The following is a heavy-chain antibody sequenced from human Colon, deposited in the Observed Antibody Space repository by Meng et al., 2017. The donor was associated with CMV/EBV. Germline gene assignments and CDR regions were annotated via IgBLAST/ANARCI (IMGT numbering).Heavy chain of an antibody. V-gene: IGHV3-30*02. CDR3: ATGDSYYYNY. Sequence: GGSLRLSCAASGVSFTSHDMHWVRQAPGKGLEWVAFIQYDGTKKYFADSVKGRFTISRDNAKNTLYVQMNSLRVEDTAVYYCATGDSYYYNYWGRGTLVTVSS. CDR1: GVSFTSHD. D-gene: IGHD3-10*01. J-gene: IGHJ4*02. CDR2: IQYDGTKK.